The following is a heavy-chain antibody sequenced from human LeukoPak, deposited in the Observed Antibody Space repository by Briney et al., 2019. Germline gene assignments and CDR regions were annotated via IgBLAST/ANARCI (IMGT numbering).Heavy chain of an antibody. J-gene: IGHJ4*02. V-gene: IGHV3-30*18. Sequence: GGPLGLSCAASGFPFSSLAMHGVRRAPGKGLEGVPVLSYDGSNKYYADSVKGRFTISRDNSKNTLYLQMNSLRAEDTAVYYCAKESLGYYDSSEEHPPVDYWGQGTLVTVSS. CDR3: AKESLGYYDSSEEHPPVDY. CDR1: GFPFSSLA. CDR2: LSYDGSNK. D-gene: IGHD3-22*01.